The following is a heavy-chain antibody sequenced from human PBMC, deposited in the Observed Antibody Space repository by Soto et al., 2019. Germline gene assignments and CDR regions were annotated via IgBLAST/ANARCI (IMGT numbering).Heavy chain of an antibody. Sequence: EVQLVESGGGLVQPGGSLRLSCAASGFTFSSYSMNWVRQAPGKGLEWVSYISSSSSTIYYADSVKGRFTISRDNAKNTLYLQMNSLRAEDTAVYYWERDKGRSPLDYWGQGTLVTVSS. CDR2: ISSSSSTI. J-gene: IGHJ4*02. V-gene: IGHV3-48*01. D-gene: IGHD2-15*01. CDR1: GFTFSSYS. CDR3: ERDKGRSPLDY.